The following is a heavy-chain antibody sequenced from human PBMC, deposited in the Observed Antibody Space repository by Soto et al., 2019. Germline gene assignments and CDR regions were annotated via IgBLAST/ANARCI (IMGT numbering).Heavy chain of an antibody. D-gene: IGHD3-3*01. CDR1: GFTFSSYW. CDR3: ARSSSLRSWFDP. Sequence: PGGSLRLSCAASGFTFSSYWMHWVRQAPGKGLVWVSRINSYGSSTSYADSVKGRFTISRDNAKNTLYLQMNSLRAEDTAVYYCARSSSLRSWFDPWGQGTLVTAPQ. J-gene: IGHJ5*02. V-gene: IGHV3-74*01. CDR2: INSYGSST.